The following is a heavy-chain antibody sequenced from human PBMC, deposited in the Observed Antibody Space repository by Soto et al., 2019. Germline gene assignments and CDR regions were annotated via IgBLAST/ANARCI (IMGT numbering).Heavy chain of an antibody. CDR2: INHNTNT. J-gene: IGHJ6*02. D-gene: IGHD6-19*01. V-gene: IGHV4-34*01. CDR3: ARRIAVAGRYYYYGMDV. CDR1: CGSFSDTY. Sequence: SETLSLTCAVYCGSFSDTYWNWFRQPPGKGLEWIGEINHNTNTIYNPSLTSRVTISVDTSKNQFSLKLSSVTAADTAVYYCARRIAVAGRYYYYGMDVWGQGTTVTVSS.